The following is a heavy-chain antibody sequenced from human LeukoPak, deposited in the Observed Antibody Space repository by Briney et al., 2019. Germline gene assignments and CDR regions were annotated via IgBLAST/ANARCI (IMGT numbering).Heavy chain of an antibody. CDR2: IYYSGST. V-gene: IGHV4-30-4*01. CDR1: GGSISSGDYY. J-gene: IGHJ4*02. CDR3: ARAYYDSSGSPIFDY. Sequence: SETLSLTCIVSGGSISSGDYYWSWIRQPPGKGLEWIGYIYYSGSTYYNPSLKSRVTISVDTSKNQFSLKLSSVTAADTAVYYCARAYYDSSGSPIFDYWGQGTLVTVSS. D-gene: IGHD3-22*01.